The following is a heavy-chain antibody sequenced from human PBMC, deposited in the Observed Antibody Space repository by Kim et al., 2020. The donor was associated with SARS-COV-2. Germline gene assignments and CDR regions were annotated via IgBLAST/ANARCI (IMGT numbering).Heavy chain of an antibody. V-gene: IGHV4-39*01. Sequence: SETLSLTCTVSGGSISSSSYYWGWIRQPPGKGLEWIGSIYYSGSTYYNPSLKSRVTISVDTSKNQFSLKLSSVTAADTAVYYCARHRSNHVLRYFDWGDAFDIWGQGTMVTVSS. J-gene: IGHJ3*02. D-gene: IGHD3-9*01. CDR2: IYYSGST. CDR3: ARHRSNHVLRYFDWGDAFDI. CDR1: GGSISSSSYY.